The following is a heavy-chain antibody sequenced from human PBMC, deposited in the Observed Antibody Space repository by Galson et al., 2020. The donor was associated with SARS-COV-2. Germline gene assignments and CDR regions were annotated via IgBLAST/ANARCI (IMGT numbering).Heavy chain of an antibody. J-gene: IGHJ4*02. V-gene: IGHV4-59*01. CDR2: VYFTGTT. Sequence: ASETLSLTCSVSGASISNNYWSWIRQPPGKGLEWIGFVYFTGTTNYNPSLSSRVTISIDTSKNQVSLKLTSVTAADTALYYCARGAYTYVSNFDSWGQGTRVTVSS. D-gene: IGHD5-18*01. CDR3: ARGAYTYVSNFDS. CDR1: GASISNNY.